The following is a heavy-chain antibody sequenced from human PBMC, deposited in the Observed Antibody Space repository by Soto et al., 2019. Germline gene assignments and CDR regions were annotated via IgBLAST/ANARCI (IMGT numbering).Heavy chain of an antibody. CDR2: INPNSGGT. CDR1: GYTFTGYY. J-gene: IGHJ5*02. Sequence: QVQLVQSGAEVKKPGDSVKVSCKASGYTFTGYYMHWVRQAPGQGLEWMGWINPNSGGTNYAQKFQGWVTMTRDTAISTAYMELSRLRSDETAVYYCARGCIAARPVPVDWFDPWGQGTLVTVSS. CDR3: ARGCIAARPVPVDWFDP. D-gene: IGHD6-6*01. V-gene: IGHV1-2*04.